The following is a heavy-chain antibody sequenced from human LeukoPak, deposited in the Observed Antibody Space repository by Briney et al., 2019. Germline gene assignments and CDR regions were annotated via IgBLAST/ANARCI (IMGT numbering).Heavy chain of an antibody. Sequence: SETLSLTCTVSGGSISSGSFYWSWIRQPAGKGLEWIGRIHTSGNTNYNPSLKTRVTISVDTSKNQFSLKLSSVTAADTAVYYCAREDLKGGGYGGSDYWGQGTLVTVSS. D-gene: IGHD5-12*01. J-gene: IGHJ4*02. V-gene: IGHV4-61*02. CDR1: GGSISSGSFY. CDR2: IHTSGNT. CDR3: AREDLKGGGYGGSDY.